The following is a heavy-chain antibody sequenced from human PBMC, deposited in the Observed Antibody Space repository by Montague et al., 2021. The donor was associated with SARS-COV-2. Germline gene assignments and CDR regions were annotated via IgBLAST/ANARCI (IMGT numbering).Heavy chain of an antibody. D-gene: IGHD1-26*01. CDR1: GGSVSSDNW. J-gene: IGHJ5*02. V-gene: IGHV4-4*02. CDR2: IYHSGTT. CDR3: ALPLGGARFDP. Sequence: SETLSLTCTVSGGSVSSDNWWTWVRQPPGKGLGWLGEIYHSGTTNYNPSLQSRVTISVGKSRNHLSLNLRSVTAADTAMYYCALPLGGARFDPWGQGILVTVSS.